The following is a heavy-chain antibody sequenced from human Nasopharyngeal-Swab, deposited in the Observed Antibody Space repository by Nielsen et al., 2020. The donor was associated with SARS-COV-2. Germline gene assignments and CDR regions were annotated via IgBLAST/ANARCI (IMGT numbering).Heavy chain of an antibody. CDR3: ARAELRPNPYYYYGMDV. J-gene: IGHJ6*02. V-gene: IGHV1-69*04. CDR2: IIPILGIA. Sequence: SVKVSCKASGGTFSSYAISWVRQAPGQGLEWMGRIIPILGIANYAQKFQGRVTITADKSTSTAYMELSSLRSEDTAVYYCARAELRPNPYYYYGMDVWGQGTTVTVSS. D-gene: IGHD1-26*01. CDR1: GGTFSSYA.